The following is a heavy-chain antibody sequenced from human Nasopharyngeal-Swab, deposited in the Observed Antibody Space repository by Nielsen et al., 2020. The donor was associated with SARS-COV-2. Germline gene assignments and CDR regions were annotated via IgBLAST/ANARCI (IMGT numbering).Heavy chain of an antibody. CDR1: GFTFSSYA. D-gene: IGHD6-25*01. CDR3: ASERPRLDWYFDL. Sequence: GESLKISCAASGFTFSSYAMHWVRQAPGKGLEWVAVISYDGSNKYYADSVKGRFTISRDNSKNTLYLQMNSLRAEDTAVYYCASERPRLDWYFDLWGRGTLVTVSS. CDR2: ISYDGSNK. J-gene: IGHJ2*01. V-gene: IGHV3-30-3*01.